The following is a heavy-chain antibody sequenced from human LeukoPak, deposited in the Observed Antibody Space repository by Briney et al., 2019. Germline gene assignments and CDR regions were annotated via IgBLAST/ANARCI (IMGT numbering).Heavy chain of an antibody. CDR2: IYHSGTT. V-gene: IGHV4-28*01. CDR1: GYSITSSSW. D-gene: IGHD3-10*01. J-gene: IGHJ4*02. CDR3: ARKENVYYYFDY. Sequence: PSDTLSLTCAVSGYSITSSSWWGWIRQPPGKGLEWIGFIYHSGTTYYNPSLQSRVTMSVDTSKNQFSLKLSSVTAVDTAVYYCARKENVYYYFDYWGQGTLVTVSS.